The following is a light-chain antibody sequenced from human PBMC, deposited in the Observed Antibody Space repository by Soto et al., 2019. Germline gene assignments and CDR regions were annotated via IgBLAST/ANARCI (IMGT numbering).Light chain of an antibody. CDR1: QSISSW. J-gene: IGKJ3*01. CDR2: KAS. Sequence: DIQVTQSPSTLSASVGDRVTITCRASQSISSWLAWYQQKPGKAPKLLIYKASNLESGVPSRFSGSGSGTEFTLTISSLQPDDFATYYCQQYSYNVLTFGPGTKVDIK. V-gene: IGKV1-5*03. CDR3: QQYSYNVLT.